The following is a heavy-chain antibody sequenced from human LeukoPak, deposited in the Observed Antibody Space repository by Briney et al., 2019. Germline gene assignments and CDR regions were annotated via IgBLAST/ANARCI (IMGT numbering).Heavy chain of an antibody. V-gene: IGHV1-2*02. CDR1: GYTFTGYY. Sequence: AASVKVSCKASGYTFTGYYMHWVRQAPGQGLEWMGWINPNSGGTNYAQKFQGRVTMTRDTSISTAYMELSRLRSDDTAVYYCAIAVAGTYYYYGMDVWGQGTTVTVSS. CDR2: INPNSGGT. D-gene: IGHD6-19*01. CDR3: AIAVAGTYYYYGMDV. J-gene: IGHJ6*02.